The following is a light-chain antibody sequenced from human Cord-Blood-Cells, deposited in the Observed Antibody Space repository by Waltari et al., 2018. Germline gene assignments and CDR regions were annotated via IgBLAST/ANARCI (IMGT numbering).Light chain of an antibody. V-gene: IGLV1-44*01. J-gene: IGLJ3*02. CDR2: SNN. CDR3: AAWDDSLNGPV. Sequence: QSVLTQPPSASGTPGQRVTISCSGSSSTFGSNTVNWYQQLPGTAPKLLIYSNNQRPSGVPDRFSGSKSGTSASLAISGLQSEDEADYYCAAWDDSLNGPVFGGGTKLTVL. CDR1: SSTFGSNT.